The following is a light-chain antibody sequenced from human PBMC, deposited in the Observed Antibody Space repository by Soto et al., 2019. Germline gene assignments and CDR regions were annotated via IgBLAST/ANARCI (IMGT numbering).Light chain of an antibody. CDR1: TSDVGTFGL. CDR2: EGS. CDR3: SSYAGSTTFYV. Sequence: QSALTQPASVSGPPGQSITISCSGTTSDVGTFGLVSWFQQHPGKAPKLMIYEGSKRPAGVSKRFSGSKSGDTASLTISGLQAEDEADYYCSSYAGSTTFYVFGTGTKLTVL. J-gene: IGLJ1*01. V-gene: IGLV2-23*01.